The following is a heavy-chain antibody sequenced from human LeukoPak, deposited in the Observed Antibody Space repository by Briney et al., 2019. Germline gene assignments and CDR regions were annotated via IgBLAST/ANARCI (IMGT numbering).Heavy chain of an antibody. J-gene: IGHJ4*02. CDR2: VYYDGTS. Sequence: SETLSLTCTVSGGSINSHSYYWGWIRQPPGKGLEWIGSVYYDGTSYSNPSLKTRVGVFVDTSRDQFSLDLDFVTAADTALYYCARHISTNTGYFDSCGQGTLVSVSS. D-gene: IGHD5-24*01. CDR3: ARHISTNTGYFDS. V-gene: IGHV4-39*01. CDR1: GGSINSHSYY.